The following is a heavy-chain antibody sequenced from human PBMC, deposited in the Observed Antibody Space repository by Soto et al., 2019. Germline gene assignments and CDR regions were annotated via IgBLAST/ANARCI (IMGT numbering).Heavy chain of an antibody. CDR3: ARLKMTGTLDAFDI. V-gene: IGHV4-59*08. Sequence: SETLSLTCTVSGGSISRYYWNWIRQTPGKGLEWIGYIYYTGSTNYNPSLKSRVTISVDTSKNQFSLKLSSVTAADTAVYYCARLKMTGTLDAFDIWGQGTMVTVSS. D-gene: IGHD1-7*01. CDR2: IYYTGST. CDR1: GGSISRYY. J-gene: IGHJ3*02.